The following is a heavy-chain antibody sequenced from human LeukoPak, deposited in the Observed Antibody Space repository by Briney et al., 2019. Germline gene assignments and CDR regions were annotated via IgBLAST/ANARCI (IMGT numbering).Heavy chain of an antibody. CDR2: LHYRGTP. CDR3: SRGDDSYKQGNF. D-gene: IGHD5-24*01. Sequence: SPAETLTLTCSVSDDSISTNSYYWTWIRQPPGKALEWVATLHYRGTPYYGPSLSSRISIFVDTSKRQFSLQVRSVTASDTAMYYCSRGDDSYKQGNFWGQGTLVTVSS. J-gene: IGHJ4*02. CDR1: DDSISTNSYY. V-gene: IGHV4-39*01.